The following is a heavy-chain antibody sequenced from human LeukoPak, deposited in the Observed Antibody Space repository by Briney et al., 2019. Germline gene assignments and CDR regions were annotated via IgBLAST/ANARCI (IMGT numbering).Heavy chain of an antibody. V-gene: IGHV1-46*04. CDR1: GYTFTTYY. J-gene: IGHJ4*02. CDR3: ARAKGLFDC. Sequence: ASVTVSYKASGYTFTTYYMHWVRQAPGQGSEGMGVINPSGGTTSYAPKLQGRVTMTRDTSTSTVYMELSSLRSEDTAVFYCARAKGLFDCWGQGTLVTVSS. CDR2: INPSGGTT.